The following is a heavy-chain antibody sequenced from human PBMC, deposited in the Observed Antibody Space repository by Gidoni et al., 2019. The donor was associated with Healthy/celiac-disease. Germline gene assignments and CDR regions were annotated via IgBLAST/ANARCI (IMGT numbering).Heavy chain of an antibody. CDR3: ARGSEMATIKAYYYYGMDV. CDR1: GGTFSSYP. V-gene: IGHV1-69*01. Sequence: QVQLVQSAAEVKKPGSSVKVSCKASGGTFSSYPISWVRQAPGQGLEWMGGIIPIFGTANYAQKFQGRVTITADESTSTAYMELSSLRSEDTAVYYCARGSEMATIKAYYYYGMDVWGQGTTVTVSS. D-gene: IGHD5-12*01. J-gene: IGHJ6*02. CDR2: IIPIFGTA.